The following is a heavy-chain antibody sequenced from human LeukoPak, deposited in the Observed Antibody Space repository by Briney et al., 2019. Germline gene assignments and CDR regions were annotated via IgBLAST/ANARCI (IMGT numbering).Heavy chain of an antibody. J-gene: IGHJ4*02. CDR1: GFTFRNYW. V-gene: IGHV3-7*01. CDR2: MKYDGSEK. Sequence: GGSLRLSCAASGFTFRNYWLSWVRQAPGKGLEWVANMKYDGSEKYYVDSVKGRFTISRDNAKNSLYLQMNSLRVEDTAFYYCARETTGYDLDYWGQGTLVTVSP. D-gene: IGHD5-12*01. CDR3: ARETTGYDLDY.